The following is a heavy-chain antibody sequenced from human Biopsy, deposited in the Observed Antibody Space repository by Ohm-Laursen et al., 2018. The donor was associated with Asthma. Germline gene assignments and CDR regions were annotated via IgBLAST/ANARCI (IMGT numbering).Heavy chain of an antibody. Sequence: ASVKDSCKSLGGTFNTYVIGWVRQAPGQGLEWMGGINSVFGTTNYPQKFQDRVTITADDSTSTVYMELSSLRSEDTAVYYCARKAGSCISRTCYSLDFWGQGTLVTVSS. J-gene: IGHJ4*02. D-gene: IGHD2-2*01. CDR3: ARKAGSCISRTCYSLDF. CDR2: INSVFGTT. V-gene: IGHV1-69*13. CDR1: GGTFNTYV.